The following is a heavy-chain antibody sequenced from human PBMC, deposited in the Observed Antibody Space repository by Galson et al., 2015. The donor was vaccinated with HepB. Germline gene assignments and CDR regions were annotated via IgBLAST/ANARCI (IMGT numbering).Heavy chain of an antibody. CDR2: IRNRAHSYTT. V-gene: IGHV3-72*01. D-gene: IGHD3-16*01. CDR3: ARALLNYYMDV. J-gene: IGHJ6*03. Sequence: SLRLSCAVSGFIFSDYFMDWVRQAPGKGLEWVGRIRNRAHSYTTEYAAPVRGRFIISTDDSKNSVYLQMNSLKTEDTAVYYCARALLNYYMDVWGKGTTVTVSS. CDR1: GFIFSDYF.